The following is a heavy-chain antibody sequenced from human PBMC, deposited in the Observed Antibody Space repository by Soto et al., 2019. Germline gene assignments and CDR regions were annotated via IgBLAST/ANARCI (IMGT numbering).Heavy chain of an antibody. CDR2: IRTYNGNS. CDR1: GYSFTSLG. D-gene: IGHD3-16*01. CDR3: ARGDYGDY. J-gene: IGHJ4*02. Sequence: QVQLVQSGAEVKKPGASVKVSCKASGYSFTSLGISWVRQAPGQGPEWMGWIRTYNGNSWYAENLQGRVTMTTDTSTSTVYMEPRSLRFDDTAVYYCARGDYGDYWGQGTLITVSS. V-gene: IGHV1-18*01.